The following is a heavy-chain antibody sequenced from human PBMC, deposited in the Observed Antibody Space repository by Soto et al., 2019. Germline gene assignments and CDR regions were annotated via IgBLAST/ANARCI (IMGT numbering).Heavy chain of an antibody. CDR2: TYHSGNP. Sequence: QLQLKESGSRLVKSSETLSLTCDVSGETISTGGYTWAWIRQPPGKALEWIVHTYHSGNPSYNPSFKSRVIISVDSSNNQFFLKVRSVTDADTAGYYCARETYCDYVGYFDPWGQGIQVTVSS. CDR3: ARETYCDYVGYFDP. CDR1: GETISTGGYT. J-gene: IGHJ5*02. D-gene: IGHD2-21*01. V-gene: IGHV4-30-2*01.